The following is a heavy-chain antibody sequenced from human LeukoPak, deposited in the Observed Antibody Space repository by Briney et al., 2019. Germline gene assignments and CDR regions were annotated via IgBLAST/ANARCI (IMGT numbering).Heavy chain of an antibody. V-gene: IGHV3-74*01. CDR3: ARDVFSLGDS. CDR1: GFPFSRYG. CDR2: INHDGTIR. J-gene: IGHJ4*02. D-gene: IGHD2/OR15-2a*01. Sequence: PGGSLRLSCATSGFPFSRYGMHWVRQSPGKGLVRVSHINHDGTIRNYADSVSGRFTISRDIATLYLQMNSLGAEDTAVYYCARDVFSLGDSWGQGTLVTVSS.